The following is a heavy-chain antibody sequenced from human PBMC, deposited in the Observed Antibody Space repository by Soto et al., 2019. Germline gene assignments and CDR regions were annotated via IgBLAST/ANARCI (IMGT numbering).Heavy chain of an antibody. CDR1: GFTFSSYA. J-gene: IGHJ4*02. V-gene: IGHV3-23*01. CDR3: AKDRIYIVATIIDY. Sequence: HPGGSLRLSCAASGFTFSSYAMSWVRQAPGKGLEWVSAISGSGGSTYYAESVKGRFTISRDNSKNTLYLQMNSLRVEDTAVYYCAKDRIYIVATIIDYWGQGTLVTVSS. D-gene: IGHD5-12*01. CDR2: ISGSGGST.